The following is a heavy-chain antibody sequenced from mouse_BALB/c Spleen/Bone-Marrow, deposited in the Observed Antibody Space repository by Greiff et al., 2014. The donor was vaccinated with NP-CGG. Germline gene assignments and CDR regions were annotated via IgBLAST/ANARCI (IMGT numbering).Heavy chain of an antibody. Sequence: VQLQQSGAELVKPGASVKLSCKASGYTFTSYWMHWVKQRPGQSLEWIGEIDPSDSYTNYNQKFKGKATLTVDKSSSTAYMQLSSLTSEDSAVYYCARWLLGYAMDYWGQGTSVTVSS. D-gene: IGHD2-3*01. CDR2: IDPSDSYT. CDR1: GYTFTSYW. V-gene: IGHV1-69*02. CDR3: ARWLLGYAMDY. J-gene: IGHJ4*01.